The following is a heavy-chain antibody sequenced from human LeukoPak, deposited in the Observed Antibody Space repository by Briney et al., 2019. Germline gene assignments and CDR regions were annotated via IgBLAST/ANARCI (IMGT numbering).Heavy chain of an antibody. J-gene: IGHJ6*02. V-gene: IGHV3-30-3*01. CDR3: ARDDFSVVYGMDV. Sequence: PGGSLRLSCAASGFTFSSYAMHWVRQAPGKGLEWVAVISYDGSNKYYAGSVKGRFTISRDNSKNTLYLQMNSLRAEDTAVYYCARDDFSVVYGMDVWGQGTTVTVSS. CDR1: GFTFSSYA. D-gene: IGHD2-15*01. CDR2: ISYDGSNK.